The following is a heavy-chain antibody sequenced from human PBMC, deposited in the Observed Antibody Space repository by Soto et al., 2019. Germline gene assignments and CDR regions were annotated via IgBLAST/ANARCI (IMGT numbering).Heavy chain of an antibody. CDR2: IIPIFGTA. V-gene: IGHV1-69*13. J-gene: IGHJ3*02. CDR3: ATNYYDSSGYYYRAFDI. D-gene: IGHD3-22*01. Sequence: SVKVSCKASGGTFSSYAISWVRQAPGQGLEWMGGIIPIFGTASYAQKFQGRVTITADESTSTAYMELSSLRSEDTAVYYCATNYYDSSGYYYRAFDIWGQGTMVTVSS. CDR1: GGTFSSYA.